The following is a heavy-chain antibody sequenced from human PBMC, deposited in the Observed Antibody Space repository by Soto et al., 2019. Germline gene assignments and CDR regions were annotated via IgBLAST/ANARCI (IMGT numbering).Heavy chain of an antibody. V-gene: IGHV3-53*02. CDR2: VYSSGTT. CDR3: ARVDTYDYYYSMDV. D-gene: IGHD5-18*01. J-gene: IGHJ6*02. CDR1: GLAVTSNY. Sequence: EVQLVETGGALIQPGGSLSLSCAASGLAVTSNYMSWVRQAPGMGLEWVSIVYSSGTTYYAVSVKGRFTFSRDKSKNTIYLQMRNLRAEDTAVYYCARVDTYDYYYSMDVWGQGTTVTVSS.